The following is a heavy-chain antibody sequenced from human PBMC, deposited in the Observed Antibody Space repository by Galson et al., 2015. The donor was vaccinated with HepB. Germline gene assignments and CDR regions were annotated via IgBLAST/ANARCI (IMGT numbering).Heavy chain of an antibody. V-gene: IGHV1-2*02. CDR2: INPNTGDT. D-gene: IGHD4-23*01. CDR1: GSTFTNFY. J-gene: IGHJ4*02. Sequence: SVKVSCKASGSTFTNFYMHWVRQAPGQGLEWMGWINPNTGDTSYAQKFQGRVAMTRDTSISTAYVELSSLRSDDTAVYYCARDYGGNPWYFDSWGQGTLVTVSS. CDR3: ARDYGGNPWYFDS.